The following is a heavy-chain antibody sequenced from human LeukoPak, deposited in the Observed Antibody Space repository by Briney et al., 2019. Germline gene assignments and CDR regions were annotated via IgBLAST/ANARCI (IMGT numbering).Heavy chain of an antibody. CDR2: ISDSGGTT. J-gene: IGHJ6*02. Sequence: GGSLRLSCAASGFTFSSYAMSWVRQAPGKGLEWVSVISDSGGTTYYADSVKGRFTISRDNSKNTLYLHMNSLRAEDTAVYYCAKEDYYGMDVWGQGTTVTVSS. V-gene: IGHV3-23*01. CDR1: GFTFSSYA. CDR3: AKEDYYGMDV.